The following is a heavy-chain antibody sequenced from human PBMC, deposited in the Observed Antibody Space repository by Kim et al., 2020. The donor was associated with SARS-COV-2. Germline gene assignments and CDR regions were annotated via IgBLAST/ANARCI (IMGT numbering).Heavy chain of an antibody. CDR3: ARLRALGATSAALDAFDI. Sequence: GESLKISCKGSGYSFTSYWIGWVRQMPGKGLEWMGIIYPGDSDTRYIPSFQGQVTISADKSISTAYLQWSSLKASDTAMYYCARLRALGATSAALDAFDIWGQGTMVTVSS. V-gene: IGHV5-51*01. CDR2: IYPGDSDT. J-gene: IGHJ3*02. D-gene: IGHD1-26*01. CDR1: GYSFTSYW.